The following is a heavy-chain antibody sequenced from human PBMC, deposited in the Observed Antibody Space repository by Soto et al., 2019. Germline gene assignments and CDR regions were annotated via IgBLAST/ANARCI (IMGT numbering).Heavy chain of an antibody. V-gene: IGHV1-69*12. CDR1: GGTFGNSA. CDR3: ARDKDRQQLGFNYYYGIAV. J-gene: IGHJ6*02. D-gene: IGHD3-3*02. Sequence: QVQLVQSGAEVKKPGSSVTVSCKASGGTFGNSAISWVRQAPGQVLEWMGGIITIFPTPDYAQKFKGRVTITADESTTTADMELTSLRSEDTAVYYCARDKDRQQLGFNYYYGIAVWGQGTTVTVSS. CDR2: IITIFPTP.